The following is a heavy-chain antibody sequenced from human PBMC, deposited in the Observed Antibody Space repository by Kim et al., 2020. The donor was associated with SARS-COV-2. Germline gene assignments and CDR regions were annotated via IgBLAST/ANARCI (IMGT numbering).Heavy chain of an antibody. Sequence: SETLSLTCTAAGESINNANYFWAWIRQPPGKGLEWIASINNLGFNYYKSPSLESRVTMSVDTSKNSFSLTLKSVTAADTAVYWCARQTIDTTFGWVPTLFDLWGRGALVTGSS. CDR1: GESINNANYF. CDR3: ARQTIDTTFGWVPTLFDL. V-gene: IGHV4-39*01. D-gene: IGHD3-3*01. J-gene: IGHJ4*02. CDR2: INNLGFN.